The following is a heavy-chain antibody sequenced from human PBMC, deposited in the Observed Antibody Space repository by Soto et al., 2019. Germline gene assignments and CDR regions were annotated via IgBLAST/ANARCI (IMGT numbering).Heavy chain of an antibody. D-gene: IGHD2-8*02. J-gene: IGHJ5*02. Sequence: QVQLVASGGGVVQPGRSLRLSCAASGFTFSSYGMHWVRQAPGTGLEWVAGIWYDGSNKYYADSVKGRFTISRDNSKNTLSLQMNSLRAEDTAVYYCARDGGCRDGYTVVCNWFDPWGQGTLVTFAS. V-gene: IGHV3-33*01. CDR3: ARDGGCRDGYTVVCNWFDP. CDR1: GFTFSSYG. CDR2: IWYDGSNK.